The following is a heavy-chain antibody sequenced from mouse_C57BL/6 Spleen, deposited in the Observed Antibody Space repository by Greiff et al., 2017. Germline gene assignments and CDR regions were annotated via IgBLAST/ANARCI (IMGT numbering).Heavy chain of an antibody. D-gene: IGHD5-1*01. Sequence: QVQLQQPGAELVKPGASVKLSCKASGYTFTSYWMHWVKQRPGRGLEWIGRIDPNSGGTEYNEKFKSKATLTVDKPYSTAYMQLSSLTSEYSGVYYCVSVPHLVPGYWFAYWGQGTLVTVSA. CDR2: IDPNSGGT. CDR3: VSVPHLVPGYWFAY. J-gene: IGHJ3*01. V-gene: IGHV1-72*01. CDR1: GYTFTSYW.